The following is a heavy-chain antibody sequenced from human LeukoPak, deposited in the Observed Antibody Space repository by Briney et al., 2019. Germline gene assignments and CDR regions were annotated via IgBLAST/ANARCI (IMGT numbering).Heavy chain of an antibody. D-gene: IGHD3-22*01. CDR1: GSIFTSYG. CDR3: ARDMRHYRNYDSSGYYYNFEY. Sequence: ASVKLSCKASGSIFTSYGISWERQAPGQRLEWMGWISVNNGYTNTAQKFQGRVTMTTDTSTSTAYMDLRSLRSDDAAVYYCARDMRHYRNYDSSGYYYNFEYWGQGTLVTVSS. V-gene: IGHV1-18*01. CDR2: ISVNNGYT. J-gene: IGHJ4*02.